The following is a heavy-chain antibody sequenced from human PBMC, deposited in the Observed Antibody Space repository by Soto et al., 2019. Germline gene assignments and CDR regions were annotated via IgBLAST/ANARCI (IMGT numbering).Heavy chain of an antibody. D-gene: IGHD3-22*01. CDR2: ISYDGSNK. CDR3: ARENYYDSSGYYLDNGMDV. V-gene: IGHV3-30-3*01. Sequence: GGSLRLSCAASGFTFSSYAMHWVRQAPGKGLEWVAVISYDGSNKYYADSVKGRFTISRDNSKNTLYLQMNSLRAEDTAVYYCARENYYDSSGYYLDNGMDVCGQGTTVTVSS. J-gene: IGHJ6*02. CDR1: GFTFSSYA.